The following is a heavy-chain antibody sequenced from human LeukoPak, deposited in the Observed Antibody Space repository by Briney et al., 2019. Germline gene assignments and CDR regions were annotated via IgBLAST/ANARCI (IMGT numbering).Heavy chain of an antibody. Sequence: SVKVSCKTSGYTFTDSYIHWVRQAPGQGLEWMGGIIPIFGTANYAQKFQGRVTITADESTSTAYMELSSLRSEDTAVYYCARDRPGGYYYMDVWGKGTTVTISS. V-gene: IGHV1-69*13. CDR2: IIPIFGTA. D-gene: IGHD3-10*01. CDR1: GYTFTDSY. J-gene: IGHJ6*03. CDR3: ARDRPGGYYYMDV.